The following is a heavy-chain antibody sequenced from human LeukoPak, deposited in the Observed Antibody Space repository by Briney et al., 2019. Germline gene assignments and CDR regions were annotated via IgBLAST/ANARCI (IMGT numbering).Heavy chain of an antibody. Sequence: GGSLRLSCVASGFPFSSYAMSWVRQAPGKGLEWVSTISSSGGSTYYADSVKGRFIVSRDNSKNTLYMQMNSLRAEDTALYYCANRAGATADWGQGTLVTVSS. J-gene: IGHJ4*02. CDR1: GFPFSSYA. CDR2: ISSSGGST. D-gene: IGHD1-26*01. V-gene: IGHV3-23*01. CDR3: ANRAGATAD.